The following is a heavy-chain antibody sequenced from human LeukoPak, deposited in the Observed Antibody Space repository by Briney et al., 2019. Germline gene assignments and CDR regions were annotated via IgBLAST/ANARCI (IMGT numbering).Heavy chain of an antibody. D-gene: IGHD1-1*01. J-gene: IGHJ6*02. Sequence: SETLSLTCAVHGGSFSGYYWSWIRQPPGKGLEWIGEINHSGSTNYNPSLKSRVTISVDTSKNQFSLKLSSVTAADTAVYYCAREGTTPPLGDYYYGMDVWGQGTTVTVSS. CDR3: AREGTTPPLGDYYYGMDV. CDR1: GGSFSGYY. V-gene: IGHV4-34*01. CDR2: INHSGST.